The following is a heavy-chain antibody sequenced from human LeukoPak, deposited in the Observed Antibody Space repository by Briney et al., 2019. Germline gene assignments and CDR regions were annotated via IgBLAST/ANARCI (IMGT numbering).Heavy chain of an antibody. CDR2: ISGSGGST. Sequence: GGSLRLSCAASGFTFSSYAMSWVRQAPGKGLEWVSAISGSGGSTYYADSVKGRFTISRDNSKNTLYLQMNSLRAEDTAVYYCAKPVVRDCSSTSCSTRDYWGQGTLVTVSS. J-gene: IGHJ4*02. CDR1: GFTFSSYA. CDR3: AKPVVRDCSSTSCSTRDY. V-gene: IGHV3-23*01. D-gene: IGHD2-2*01.